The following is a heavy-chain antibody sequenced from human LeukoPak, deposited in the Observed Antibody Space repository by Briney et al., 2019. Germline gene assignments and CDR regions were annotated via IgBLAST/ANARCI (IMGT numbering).Heavy chain of an antibody. CDR3: ARGGSYEQFDY. D-gene: IGHD1-26*01. V-gene: IGHV1-69*13. CDR2: IIPIFGTA. J-gene: IGHJ4*02. CDR1: GGTFSSYA. Sequence: ASVKVSCKASGGTFSSYAISWVRQAPGQGLEWMGGIIPIFGTANYAQKFRGRVTITADESTSTAYMELSSLRSEDTAVYYCARGGSYEQFDYWGQGTLVTVSS.